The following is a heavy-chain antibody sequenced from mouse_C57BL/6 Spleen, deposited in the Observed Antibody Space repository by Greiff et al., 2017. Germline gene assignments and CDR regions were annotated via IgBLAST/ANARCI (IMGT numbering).Heavy chain of an antibody. V-gene: IGHV1-26*01. CDR2: INPNNGGT. J-gene: IGHJ2*01. CDR1: GYTFTDYY. CDR3: ERGATSDYLDY. Sequence: EVQLQQSGPELVKPGASVKISCKASGYTFTDYYMNWVKQSHGKSLEWIGDINPNNGGTSYNQKFKGKATLTVDKSSSTAYMELRSLTSEDSAVYYCERGATSDYLDYWGQGTTLTVSS.